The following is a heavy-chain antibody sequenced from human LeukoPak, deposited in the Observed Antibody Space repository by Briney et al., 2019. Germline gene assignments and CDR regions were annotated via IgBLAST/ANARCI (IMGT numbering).Heavy chain of an antibody. V-gene: IGHV4-34*01. J-gene: IGHJ4*02. Sequence: SETLSLTCTVYSGSFCGYYWSWIRQPPGKGLEWIGEINHSGSTNYNPSLKSRVTISVDTSKNQFSLKLSSVTAADTAVYYCARALRGIAARLYPYWGQGTLVTVSS. D-gene: IGHD6-6*01. CDR3: ARALRGIAARLYPY. CDR2: INHSGST. CDR1: SGSFCGYY.